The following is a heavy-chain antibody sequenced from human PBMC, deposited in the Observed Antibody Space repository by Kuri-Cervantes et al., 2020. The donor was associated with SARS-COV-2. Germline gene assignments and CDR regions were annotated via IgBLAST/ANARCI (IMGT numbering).Heavy chain of an antibody. CDR3: ARDKDDGSGDCFDY. Sequence: SVKVSCKASGGTFSSYAISWVRQAPGQGLEWMGGIIPIFGTANYAQKFQGRVTITADESTSTAYMELSSLRSEDTAVYYCARDKDDGSGDCFDYWGQGTLVTVSS. CDR1: GGTFSSYA. CDR2: IIPIFGTA. J-gene: IGHJ4*02. V-gene: IGHV1-69*13. D-gene: IGHD3-10*01.